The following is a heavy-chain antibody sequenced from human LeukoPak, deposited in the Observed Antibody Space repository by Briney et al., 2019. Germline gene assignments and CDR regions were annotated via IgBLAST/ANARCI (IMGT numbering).Heavy chain of an antibody. CDR3: ARDYSSSWPFDY. CDR2: IAYDGSNK. Sequence: GGSLRLSCTASGFTLSSYAMHWVRQAPGKGLEWVAVIAYDGSNKYYADSVKGRFTISRDNSKNTLYLQMNSLRAEDTAVYYCARDYSSSWPFDYWGQGTLVTVSS. V-gene: IGHV3-30-3*01. CDR1: GFTLSSYA. D-gene: IGHD6-13*01. J-gene: IGHJ4*02.